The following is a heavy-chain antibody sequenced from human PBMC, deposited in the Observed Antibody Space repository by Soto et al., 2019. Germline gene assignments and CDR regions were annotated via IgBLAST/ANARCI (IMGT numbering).Heavy chain of an antibody. CDR3: ARVHCSGGSCYHSPLPFDY. Sequence: ASVKVSCKASGYAFTSYAMHWVRQAPGQRLEWMGWINAGNGNTKYSQKFQGRVTITRDTSASTAYMELSSLRSEDTAVYYCARVHCSGGSCYHSPLPFDYWGQGTQVTVSS. D-gene: IGHD2-15*01. CDR2: INAGNGNT. V-gene: IGHV1-3*01. CDR1: GYAFTSYA. J-gene: IGHJ4*02.